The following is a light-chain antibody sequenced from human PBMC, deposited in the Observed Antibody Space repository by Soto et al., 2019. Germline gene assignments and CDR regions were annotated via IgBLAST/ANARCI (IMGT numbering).Light chain of an antibody. CDR1: QTVSGNY. V-gene: IGKV3-20*01. J-gene: IGKJ2*01. Sequence: ELVLTQSPGILSLSPGERATLSSSASQTVSGNYLAWYQQKPGQSPRLLIYGSSDRAASIPDRFSGSGSGTAFTLTINSVEPEDFAVYYCHQYGSSPPYTFGQGTTLEI. CDR2: GSS. CDR3: HQYGSSPPYT.